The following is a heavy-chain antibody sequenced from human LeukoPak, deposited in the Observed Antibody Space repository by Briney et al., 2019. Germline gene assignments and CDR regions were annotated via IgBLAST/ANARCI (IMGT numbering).Heavy chain of an antibody. Sequence: SETLSLTCTVSGGSISNYYWSWIRQPPGKGLEWIGYIYYSGSTNYNPSLKSRVTISVDTSKNQFSLKLSSVTAADTAVYYCARFMGWENYYGMDVWGQGTTVTVSS. CDR3: ARFMGWENYYGMDV. CDR2: IYYSGST. CDR1: GGSISNYY. J-gene: IGHJ6*02. D-gene: IGHD1-26*01. V-gene: IGHV4-59*12.